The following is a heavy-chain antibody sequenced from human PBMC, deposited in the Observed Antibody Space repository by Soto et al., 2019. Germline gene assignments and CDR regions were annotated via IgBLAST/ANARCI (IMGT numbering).Heavy chain of an antibody. CDR2: IYYSGST. V-gene: IGHV4-39*01. CDR3: ARYSSSWYGGAANYYYGMDV. CDR1: GGSISSSSYY. D-gene: IGHD6-13*01. Sequence: SETLSLTCTVSGGSISSSSYYWGWIRQPPGKGLEWIGSIYYSGSTYYNPSLKSRVTISVDTSKNQFSLKLSSVTAADTAVYYCARYSSSWYGGAANYYYGMDVWGQGTTVTVSS. J-gene: IGHJ6*02.